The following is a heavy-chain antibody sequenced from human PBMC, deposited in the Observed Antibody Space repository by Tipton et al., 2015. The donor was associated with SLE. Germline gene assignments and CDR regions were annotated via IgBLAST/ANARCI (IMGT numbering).Heavy chain of an antibody. J-gene: IGHJ1*01. CDR3: ATTPSSGWIYFQH. V-gene: IGHV5-51*03. Sequence: QLVQSGAEVKKPGESLKISCKGSGYSFTRYWIAWVRQMSGKGLEWMGIIYPGDSDTRYSPSFQGQVTISADKSISTAYLQWNSLKASDTAMYYCATTPSSGWIYFQHWGQGTLVSVSS. CDR1: GYSFTRYW. D-gene: IGHD6-19*01. CDR2: IYPGDSDT.